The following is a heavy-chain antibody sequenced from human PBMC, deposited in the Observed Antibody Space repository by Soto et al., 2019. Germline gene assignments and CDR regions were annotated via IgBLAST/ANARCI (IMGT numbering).Heavy chain of an antibody. V-gene: IGHV4-34*01. D-gene: IGHD3-3*01. CDR2: INHSGST. CDR1: GGSFSGYY. Sequence: SETLSLTCAVYGGSFSGYYWSWIRQPPGKGLEWIGEINHSGSTNYNPSLKSRVTISVDTSKNQFSLKLSSVTAADTAVYYCGRGNTYYDFWSGRSDFDYWGQGTLVTVSS. CDR3: GRGNTYYDFWSGRSDFDY. J-gene: IGHJ4*02.